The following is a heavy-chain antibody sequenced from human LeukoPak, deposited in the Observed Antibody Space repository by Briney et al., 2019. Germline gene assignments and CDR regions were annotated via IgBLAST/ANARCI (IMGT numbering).Heavy chain of an antibody. CDR3: ARGVQYYYYGMDV. V-gene: IGHV4-30-2*01. D-gene: IGHD3-10*01. CDR1: GGSISSGGYS. J-gene: IGHJ6*02. CDR2: IYHSGST. Sequence: SQTLSLTRAVSGGSISSGGYSWSWIRQPPGKGLEWIGYIYHSGSTYYNPSLKSRVTISVDRSKNQFSLKLSSVTAADTAVYYCARGVQYYYYGMDVWGQGTTVTVSS.